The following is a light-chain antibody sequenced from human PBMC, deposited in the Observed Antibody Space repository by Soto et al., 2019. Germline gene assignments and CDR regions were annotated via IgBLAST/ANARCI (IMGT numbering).Light chain of an antibody. CDR1: QSVSSN. Sequence: EIVMTQSPATLSVSPGERASLSCRASQSVSSNLAWYQQRPGQAPRLLIYGASNRATGIPARFSGSGSGTEFTLTICSLQSEDFAIYYCQQYHNWPPYTFGRGTKLEIK. CDR2: GAS. V-gene: IGKV3-15*01. CDR3: QQYHNWPPYT. J-gene: IGKJ2*01.